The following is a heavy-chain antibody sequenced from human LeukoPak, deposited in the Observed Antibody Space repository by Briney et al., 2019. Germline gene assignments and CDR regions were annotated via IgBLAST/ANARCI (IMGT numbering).Heavy chain of an antibody. CDR2: TYYRSKWCT. Sequence: SQTLSLTCAISGHSVSSNSAAWNWSRQSPSRGLEWLERTYYRSKWCTDYAVSLKSRLTNDPDHCKHQVSLQLNSVTPQVTPGYYSARGDHFDYWGQGTLVTVSS. V-gene: IGHV6-1*01. CDR3: ARGDHFDY. D-gene: IGHD2-21*02. J-gene: IGHJ4*02. CDR1: GHSVSSNSAA.